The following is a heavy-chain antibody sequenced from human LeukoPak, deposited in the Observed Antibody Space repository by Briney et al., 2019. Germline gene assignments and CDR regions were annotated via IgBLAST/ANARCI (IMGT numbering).Heavy chain of an antibody. CDR1: GGSISNYY. CDR2: VDHTGST. J-gene: IGHJ6*03. D-gene: IGHD4-11*01. CDR3: ARGRVSSSTWYSTYYYYFYMDV. Sequence: SETLSLTCTVSGGSISNYYWSWIRQPPGKGLEWIGYVDHTGSTNFNPSLNGRVSISRDTSKNLFSLRLRSVTAADTAVYFCARGRVSSSTWYSTYYYYFYMDVWGKGTTVTVSS. V-gene: IGHV4-59*01.